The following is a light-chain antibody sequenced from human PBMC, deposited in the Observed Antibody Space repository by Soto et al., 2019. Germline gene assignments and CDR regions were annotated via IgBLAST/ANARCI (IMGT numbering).Light chain of an antibody. V-gene: IGKV3-11*01. CDR1: QSVSSF. Sequence: EIVLTQSPATLALSPGERATLSCRASQSVSSFLAWYQQKPGQAPRLLIYDASKRATGISARFSGSESGTDFTPTISSLEPEDFAVYYCQQRSSWPLTFGGGTKVEIK. CDR3: QQRSSWPLT. J-gene: IGKJ4*01. CDR2: DAS.